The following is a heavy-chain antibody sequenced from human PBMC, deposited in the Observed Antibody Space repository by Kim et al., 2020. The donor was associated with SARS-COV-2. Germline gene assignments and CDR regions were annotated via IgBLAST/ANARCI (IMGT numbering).Heavy chain of an antibody. D-gene: IGHD6-13*01. CDR2: ISSSSSYI. CDR1: GFTFSSYS. Sequence: GGSLRLSCAASGFTFSSYSMNWVRQAPGKGLEWVSSISSSSSYIYYADSVKGRFTISRDNAKNSLYLQMNSLRAEDTAVYYCARDFPGPSSWYGEYNWFDPWGQGTLVTVSS. CDR3: ARDFPGPSSWYGEYNWFDP. J-gene: IGHJ5*02. V-gene: IGHV3-21*04.